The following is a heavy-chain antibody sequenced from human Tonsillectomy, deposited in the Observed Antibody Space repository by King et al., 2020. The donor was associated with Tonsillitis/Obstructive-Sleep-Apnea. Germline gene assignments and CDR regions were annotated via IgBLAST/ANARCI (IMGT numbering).Heavy chain of an antibody. CDR1: GFTFSTFA. Sequence: VQLVESGGGLVQPGGSLGLSCAASGFTFSTFAMNWVRQAPGKGLEWVSAISGSGGSTYYADSVKGRFTISRDNSKSTLYLQINSLRAEDTAVYYCAKGLVPPAISRFDYWGQGTLVTVSS. V-gene: IGHV3-23*04. J-gene: IGHJ4*02. D-gene: IGHD2-2*01. CDR2: ISGSGGST. CDR3: AKGLVPPAISRFDY.